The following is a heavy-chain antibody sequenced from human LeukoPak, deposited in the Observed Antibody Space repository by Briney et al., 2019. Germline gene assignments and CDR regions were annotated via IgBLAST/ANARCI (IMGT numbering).Heavy chain of an antibody. CDR3: ARDSDCSGGSCYFDY. V-gene: IGHV4-59*01. CDR2: IYYSGST. D-gene: IGHD2-15*01. J-gene: IGHJ4*02. Sequence: SETLSLTCTVSGGSISSYYWSWIRQPPGKGLEWIGYIYYSGSTNYNPSLKSRVTRSVDTSKNQFSLKLSSVTAADTAVYYCARDSDCSGGSCYFDYWGQGTLVTVSS. CDR1: GGSISSYY.